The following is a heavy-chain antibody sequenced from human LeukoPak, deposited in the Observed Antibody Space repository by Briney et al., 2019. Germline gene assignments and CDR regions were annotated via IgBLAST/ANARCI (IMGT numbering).Heavy chain of an antibody. Sequence: SETLSLTCTVSGGSISSYYWSWIWQPPGKGLEWIGYIYYSGSTNYNPSLKSRVTISVDTSKNQFSLKLSSVTAADTAVYYCARHLYSSGWSVATWGQGTLVTVSS. CDR1: GGSISSYY. CDR3: ARHLYSSGWSVAT. J-gene: IGHJ5*02. V-gene: IGHV4-59*08. D-gene: IGHD6-19*01. CDR2: IYYSGST.